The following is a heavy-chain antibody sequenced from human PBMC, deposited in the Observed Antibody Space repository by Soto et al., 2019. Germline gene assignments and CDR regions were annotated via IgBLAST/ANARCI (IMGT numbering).Heavy chain of an antibody. Sequence: SETLSLTCAVSGGSISSGGYSWSWIRQPPGKGLEWIGYIYHSGSTYYNPSLKSRVTISVDRSKNQFSLKLSSVTAADTAVYYCARGFSTLSPLDYWGQGTLVTVSS. J-gene: IGHJ4*02. CDR3: ARGFSTLSPLDY. V-gene: IGHV4-30-2*01. CDR2: IYHSGST. D-gene: IGHD3-16*02. CDR1: GGSISSGGYS.